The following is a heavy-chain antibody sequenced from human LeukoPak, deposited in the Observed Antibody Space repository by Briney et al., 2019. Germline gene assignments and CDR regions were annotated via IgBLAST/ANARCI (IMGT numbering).Heavy chain of an antibody. J-gene: IGHJ6*03. D-gene: IGHD4-17*01. CDR3: ARGRGYGDYRYYYYYYMDV. Sequence: GGSLSLSCAASGFTFSSYWMRWVRQAPGGGLEWVANIMQDGSEKYYVDSVKGRFTISRDNAKNSLYLQMNSLRAEDTAVYYCARGRGYGDYRYYYYYYMDVWGKGTTVTVSS. CDR1: GFTFSSYW. V-gene: IGHV3-7*01. CDR2: IMQDGSEK.